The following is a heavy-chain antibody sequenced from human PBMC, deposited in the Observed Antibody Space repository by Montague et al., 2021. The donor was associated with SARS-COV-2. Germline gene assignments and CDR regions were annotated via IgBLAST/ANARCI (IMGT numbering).Heavy chain of an antibody. Sequence: SETLSLTCTVSGGSISNYFWNWVRQAPGKGLEWIAYISHSGTTNYNPSLRRRVTIPIDGSNNQFSLKLNSVTAADTAVYYCARDVRPWDYGMDVWGQGTKVTVSS. J-gene: IGHJ6*02. D-gene: IGHD2/OR15-2a*01. CDR1: GGSISNYF. CDR2: ISHSGTT. CDR3: ARDVRPWDYGMDV. V-gene: IGHV4-59*01.